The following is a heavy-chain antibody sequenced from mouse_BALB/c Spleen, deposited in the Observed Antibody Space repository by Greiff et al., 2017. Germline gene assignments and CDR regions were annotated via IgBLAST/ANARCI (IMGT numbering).Heavy chain of an antibody. Sequence: DLVKPGASVKLSCTASGYTFTSYWINWIKQRPGQGLEWIGRIAPGSGSTYYNEMFKGKATLTVDTSSSTAYIQLSSLSAEDSAVYVCARTGGNPWFAYWGQGTLVTVSA. V-gene: IGHV1S41*01. CDR3: ARTGGNPWFAY. CDR1: GYTFTSYW. J-gene: IGHJ3*01. CDR2: IAPGSGST.